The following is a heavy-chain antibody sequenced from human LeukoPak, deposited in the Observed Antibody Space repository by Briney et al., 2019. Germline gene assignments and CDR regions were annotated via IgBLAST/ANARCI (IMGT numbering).Heavy chain of an antibody. Sequence: RESLKISCAASGFTVSSYYMYWVRQAPGKGLEWVSFIYSGGSTYYADSVKGRFTISRDNSKNTLYLQMNSLRAEDTAVYYCARGSGWDFDYWGLGTLVTVSS. CDR3: ARGSGWDFDY. CDR1: GFTVSSYY. J-gene: IGHJ4*02. V-gene: IGHV3-66*01. D-gene: IGHD6-19*01. CDR2: IYSGGST.